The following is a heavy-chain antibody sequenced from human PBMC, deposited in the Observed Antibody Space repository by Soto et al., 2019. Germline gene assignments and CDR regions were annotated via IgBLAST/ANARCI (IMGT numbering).Heavy chain of an antibody. CDR1: CGNIIGYY. J-gene: IGHJ6*02. CDR3: ARGWRSYGMDV. Sequence: SVTKSVTCTVDCGNIIGYYLSWISKNTGKGLEWIGEINHSGSTNYNPSLKSRVTISVETSKNQFSLKLSSVTAAKTAVYYCARGWRSYGMDVWGQGTTVTVSS. V-gene: IGHV4-34*01. CDR2: INHSGST.